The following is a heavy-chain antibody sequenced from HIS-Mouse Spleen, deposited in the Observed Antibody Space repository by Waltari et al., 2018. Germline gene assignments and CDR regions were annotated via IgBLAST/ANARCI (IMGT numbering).Heavy chain of an antibody. Sequence: QVQLQESGPGLVKPSETLSLTCTVSGGSISSYYWSWIRQPPGKGLEGIGYIYYRGSTNYNPSLKGRVTISVDTSKNQFSLKLSSVTAADTAVYYCARSYDSSGYYYFDYWGQGTLVTVSS. V-gene: IGHV4-59*01. CDR1: GGSISSYY. CDR3: ARSYDSSGYYYFDY. J-gene: IGHJ4*02. CDR2: IYYRGST. D-gene: IGHD3-22*01.